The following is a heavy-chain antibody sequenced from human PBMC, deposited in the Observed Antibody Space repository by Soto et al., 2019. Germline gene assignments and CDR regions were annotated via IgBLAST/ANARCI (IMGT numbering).Heavy chain of an antibody. CDR3: VGDQYYFDY. CDR1: GFPFTTYG. D-gene: IGHD3-10*01. V-gene: IGHV3-30*03. Sequence: ESGGGVVQPGRSLRLSCAASGFPFTTYGMHWVREGPGKGLEWVAVLSYDGSNRYYADSVKGRFTISRDNSKNTLYLQMNDLRPEDTALYYCVGDQYYFDYRGQGTLVTVSS. J-gene: IGHJ4*02. CDR2: LSYDGSNR.